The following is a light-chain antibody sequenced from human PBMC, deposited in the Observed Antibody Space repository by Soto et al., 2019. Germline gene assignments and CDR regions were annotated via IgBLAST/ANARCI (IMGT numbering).Light chain of an antibody. V-gene: IGLV2-14*03. J-gene: IGLJ1*01. CDR1: IDDVGAYNY. CDR3: SSYTSTYSLV. CDR2: DVN. Sequence: LTQPASVSGSPGQSITISCTGTIDDVGAYNYVSWYQQRPGSAPQLIMYDVNNRPSGASHRFSGSKSGHTAYLTISGLQSDDEANYHCSSYTSTYSLVFGTGTKVTVL.